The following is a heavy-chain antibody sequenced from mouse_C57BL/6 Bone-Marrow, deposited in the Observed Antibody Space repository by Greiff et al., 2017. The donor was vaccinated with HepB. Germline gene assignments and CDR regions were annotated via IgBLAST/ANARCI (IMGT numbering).Heavy chain of an antibody. D-gene: IGHD2-4*01. J-gene: IGHJ4*01. CDR2: IYPSDSET. CDR1: GYTFTSYW. Sequence: VQLQQPGAELVRPGSSVKLSCKASGYTFTSYWMDWVKQRPGQGLEWIGNIYPSDSETHYNQKFKDKATLTVDKSSSTAYMQLSSLTSEDSAVYYCARGIYYDLAMDYWGQGTSVTVSS. V-gene: IGHV1-61*01. CDR3: ARGIYYDLAMDY.